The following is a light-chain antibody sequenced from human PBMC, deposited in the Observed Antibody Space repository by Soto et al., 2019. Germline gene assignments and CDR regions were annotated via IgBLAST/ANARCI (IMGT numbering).Light chain of an antibody. Sequence: DIVMTQSPNALAVSLVERATINCKSSQSVLYNANNKNYLTWYQQKPGQPPKVLIHWASTRESGVPDRFSGGGYETDFTLTISSLEAEDVAVYYCEQYFSTPYTFGQGTKLEIK. J-gene: IGKJ2*01. CDR1: QSVLYNANNKNY. V-gene: IGKV4-1*01. CDR3: EQYFSTPYT. CDR2: WAS.